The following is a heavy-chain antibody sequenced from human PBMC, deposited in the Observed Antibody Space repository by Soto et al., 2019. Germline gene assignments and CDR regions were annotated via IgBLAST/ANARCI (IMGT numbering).Heavy chain of an antibody. J-gene: IGHJ5*02. V-gene: IGHV3-21*01. CDR3: ARGGDVVVPANWFDP. CDR1: GFTFSSYI. D-gene: IGHD2-2*01. Sequence: GGSLRLSCAASGFTFSSYIMNWVRQAPGKGLEWVSSISSSSSYIYYADSVKGRFTISRDNAKNSLYLQMNSLRAEDTAVYYCARGGDVVVPANWFDPWGQGTLVTVSS. CDR2: ISSSSSYI.